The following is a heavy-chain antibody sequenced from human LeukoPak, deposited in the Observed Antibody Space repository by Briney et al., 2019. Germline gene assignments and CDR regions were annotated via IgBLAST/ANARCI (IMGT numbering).Heavy chain of an antibody. Sequence: GGSLRLSCAASGFTFSSYGMHWVRQAPGKGLEWVAVIWYDGSNKYYADSVKGRFTISRDNAKNSLYLQMNSLRAEDTAVYYCAKDPEEMATIAPSGSCWGQGTLVTVSS. CDR1: GFTFSSYG. V-gene: IGHV3-33*03. D-gene: IGHD5-12*01. J-gene: IGHJ4*02. CDR2: IWYDGSNK. CDR3: AKDPEEMATIAPSGSC.